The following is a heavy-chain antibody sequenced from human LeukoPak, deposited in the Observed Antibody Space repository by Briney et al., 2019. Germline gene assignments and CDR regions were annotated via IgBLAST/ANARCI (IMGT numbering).Heavy chain of an antibody. V-gene: IGHV3-21*01. J-gene: IGHJ4*02. CDR1: GFTFSSYS. D-gene: IGHD4-17*01. Sequence: PGGSLRLSCTASGFTFSSYSMNWVRPAPGKGLEWVSSISSSSSYTYYADSVKGRFTISRDNAKNPLYLQMNSLRAEDTAVYYCARVSHTVTTFDYWGQGTLVTVSS. CDR3: ARVSHTVTTFDY. CDR2: ISSSSSYT.